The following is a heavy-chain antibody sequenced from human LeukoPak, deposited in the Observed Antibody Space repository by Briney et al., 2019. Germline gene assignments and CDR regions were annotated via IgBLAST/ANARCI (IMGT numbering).Heavy chain of an antibody. D-gene: IGHD5-12*01. V-gene: IGHV3-30*04. Sequence: GSLRLSCAASGFTFSSYAMHWVRQAPGKGLEWVAVISYDGSNKYYADSVKGRFTISRDNSKNTLYLQMNSLRAEDTAVYYCASPTPQYSGYDWGAFDIWGQGTMVTVSS. J-gene: IGHJ3*02. CDR1: GFTFSSYA. CDR2: ISYDGSNK. CDR3: ASPTPQYSGYDWGAFDI.